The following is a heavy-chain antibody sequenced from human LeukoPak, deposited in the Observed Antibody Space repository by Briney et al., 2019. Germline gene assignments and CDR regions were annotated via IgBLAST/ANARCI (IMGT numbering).Heavy chain of an antibody. J-gene: IGHJ5*02. CDR2: VDPDGTTT. CDR1: GFTLSNYW. D-gene: IGHD1-26*01. CDR3: AKGGSYSDWLDP. Sequence: GGSLRLSCAASGFTLSNYWMHWVRQAPGEGLVWVSRVDPDGTTTNYADSVTGRFTTSRDNAKNTLYLQMNSLRAEDTAVYYCAKGGSYSDWLDPWGQGTLVTVSS. V-gene: IGHV3-74*01.